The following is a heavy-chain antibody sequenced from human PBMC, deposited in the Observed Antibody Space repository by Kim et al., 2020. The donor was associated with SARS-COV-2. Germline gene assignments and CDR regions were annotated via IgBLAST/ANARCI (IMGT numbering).Heavy chain of an antibody. CDR1: GGTFSSYA. CDR2: IIPIFGTA. Sequence: SVKVSCKASGGTFSSYAISWVRQAPGQGLEWMGGIIPIFGTANYAQKFQGRVTITADESTSTAYMELSSLRSEDTAVYYCASGLTGTTLPIDYWGQGTLVTVSS. D-gene: IGHD1-7*01. CDR3: ASGLTGTTLPIDY. V-gene: IGHV1-69*13. J-gene: IGHJ4*02.